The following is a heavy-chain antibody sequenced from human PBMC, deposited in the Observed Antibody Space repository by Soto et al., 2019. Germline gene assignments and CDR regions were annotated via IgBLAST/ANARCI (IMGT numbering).Heavy chain of an antibody. J-gene: IGHJ4*02. CDR1: GGTFSSYA. CDR2: ISADSGNT. Sequence: ASVKVSCKASGGTFSSYAITWVRQAPGQGLEWMGWISADSGNTHYAQKLQDRVTMTTDTSTSTAYMEMRSLRSDDTAVYYCVRVHCSSDGCYFTDYWGQGTLVTVSS. V-gene: IGHV1-18*01. CDR3: VRVHCSSDGCYFTDY. D-gene: IGHD2-15*01.